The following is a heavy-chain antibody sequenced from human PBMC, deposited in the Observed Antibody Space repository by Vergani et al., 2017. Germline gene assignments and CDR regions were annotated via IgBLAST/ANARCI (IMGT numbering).Heavy chain of an antibody. CDR3: AKDYIAVAGMATRFDY. D-gene: IGHD6-19*01. CDR1: GFTFDDYA. J-gene: IGHJ4*02. Sequence: EVQLVESGGGLVQPGRSLRLSCAASGFTFDDYAMHWVRQAPGTGLEWVSGISWNSGIIGYADSVKGRFTISRDNAKNSLYLQVNSLRAEDTALYYCAKDYIAVAGMATRFDYWGQGTLVTVSS. CDR2: ISWNSGII. V-gene: IGHV3-9*01.